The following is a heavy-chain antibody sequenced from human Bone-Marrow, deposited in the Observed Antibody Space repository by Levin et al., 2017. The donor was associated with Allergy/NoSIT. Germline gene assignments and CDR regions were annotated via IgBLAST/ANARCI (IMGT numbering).Heavy chain of an antibody. CDR2: ISSSSSYI. CDR3: ARSFGYGDYYYYYMDV. V-gene: IGHV3-21*01. J-gene: IGHJ6*03. CDR1: GFTFSSYS. D-gene: IGHD3-3*01. Sequence: GESLKISCAASGFTFSSYSMNWVRQAPGKGLEWVSSISSSSSYIYYADSAKGRFTISRDNAKNSLYLQMNSLRAEDTAVYYCARSFGYGDYYYYYMDVWGKGTTVTVSS.